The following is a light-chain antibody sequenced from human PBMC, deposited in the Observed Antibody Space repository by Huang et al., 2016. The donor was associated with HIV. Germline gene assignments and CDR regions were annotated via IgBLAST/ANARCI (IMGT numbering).Light chain of an antibody. CDR1: QSVRSW. Sequence: DIQMTQSPSTLSASVGDRVTIICRASQSVRSWLAWYQQKPGKAPKLLIYQASTLQNGVPSRFRGSGSGTEFTLTISSLQPDDFATYYCQQYSSYIQWTFGQGTKVEI. CDR2: QAS. J-gene: IGKJ1*01. V-gene: IGKV1-5*03. CDR3: QQYSSYIQWT.